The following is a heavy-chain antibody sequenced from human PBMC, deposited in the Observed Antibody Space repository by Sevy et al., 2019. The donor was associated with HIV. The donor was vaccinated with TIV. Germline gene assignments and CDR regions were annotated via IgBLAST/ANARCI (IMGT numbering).Heavy chain of an antibody. Sequence: SETLSLTCDVSGGSISRGGYSWNWIRQPPGKGLEWIGYIYHNGGTNYNPSLKSRVTISVDRSKNQFALKMNSVTAADTAMYYCVRGGAGGVDFAYWGQGTLVTVSS. J-gene: IGHJ4*02. CDR1: GGSISRGGYS. CDR3: VRGGAGGVDFAY. CDR2: IYHNGGT. V-gene: IGHV4-30-2*01. D-gene: IGHD1-26*01.